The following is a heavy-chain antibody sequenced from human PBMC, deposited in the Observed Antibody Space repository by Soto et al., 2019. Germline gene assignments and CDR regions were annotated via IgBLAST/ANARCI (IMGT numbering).Heavy chain of an antibody. J-gene: IGHJ5*02. CDR3: AKDLTRQLAYWLDP. Sequence: ASVKVSCKASGFSFTGYYIHWLRQAPGQGLEWMGWINAHSGGTEYAQKFQGRVTLTRDTSIATAYLTLTSLTSDDSALYYCAKDLTRQLAYWLDPWGQGTQVTVSS. V-gene: IGHV1-2*02. D-gene: IGHD6-6*01. CDR1: GFSFTGYY. CDR2: INAHSGGT.